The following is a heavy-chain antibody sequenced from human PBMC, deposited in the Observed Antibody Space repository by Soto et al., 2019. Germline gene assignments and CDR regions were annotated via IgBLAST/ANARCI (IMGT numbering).Heavy chain of an antibody. CDR1: GYTLTELS. CDR2: FDPEDGET. CDR3: ACFRNYYGSGSYRPDAFDI. J-gene: IGHJ3*02. D-gene: IGHD3-10*01. Sequence: QVQLVQSGAEVKKPGASVKVSCKVSGYTLTELSMHWVRQAPGKGLEWMGGFDPEDGETIYAQKFQGRVTMTEDTSTDTAYMELSSLRSEDTAVYYCACFRNYYGSGSYRPDAFDIWGQGTMVTVSS. V-gene: IGHV1-24*01.